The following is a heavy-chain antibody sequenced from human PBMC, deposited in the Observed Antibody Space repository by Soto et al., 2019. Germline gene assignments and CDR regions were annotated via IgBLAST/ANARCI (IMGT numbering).Heavy chain of an antibody. Sequence: GGSLRLSCAASGFPFSRYGMNWLRQAPGKGLEWVASISSSTSYVYYADSVKGRFSTSRDNAKNILYLEMYALRTEDAAVYYCARDPSEGRVGNWFESWGQGTLVTVSS. CDR1: GFPFSRYG. J-gene: IGHJ5*01. CDR3: ARDPSEGRVGNWFES. CDR2: ISSSTSYV. V-gene: IGHV3-21*06. D-gene: IGHD2-2*01.